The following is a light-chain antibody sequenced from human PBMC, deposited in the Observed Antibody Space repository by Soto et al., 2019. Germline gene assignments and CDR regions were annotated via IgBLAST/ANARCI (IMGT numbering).Light chain of an antibody. CDR2: EVS. CDR3: TSYAGSNNFCV. V-gene: IGLV2-8*01. J-gene: IGLJ1*01. Sequence: QSVLTQSPSASGSPGQSVTISCIGTSSDVGDYDYVSWYQHHPGKAPKLIIYEVSKRPSGVPDRFSGSKSGNTASLTVSGLQAEDEADYYCTSYAGSNNFCVFGTGTKVTVL. CDR1: SSDVGDYDY.